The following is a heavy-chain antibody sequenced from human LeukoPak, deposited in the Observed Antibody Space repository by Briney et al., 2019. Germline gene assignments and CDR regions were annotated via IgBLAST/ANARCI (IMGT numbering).Heavy chain of an antibody. V-gene: IGHV1-2*02. CDR1: GYSFTDYY. Sequence: GASVRVSCKTSGYSFTDYYIHWVRQAPGQGLEWMGWINTKSGRTSSARKFQGRVTMTRDTSISTAYMELSRLRSDDTAVYYCARVRTSFDYWGQGTLVTVSS. J-gene: IGHJ4*02. CDR2: INTKSGRT. CDR3: ARVRTSFDY. D-gene: IGHD2-2*01.